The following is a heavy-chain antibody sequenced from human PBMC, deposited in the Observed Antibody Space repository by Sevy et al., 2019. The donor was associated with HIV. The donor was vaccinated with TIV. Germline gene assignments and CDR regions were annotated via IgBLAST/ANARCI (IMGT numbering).Heavy chain of an antibody. Sequence: GSLRLSCAASGFTFNTYEMNWVRQAPGKGLEWVSYISSSGSTIYYAASVKGRFTISRDNAKNSLYLQMNSLRAEDTAVYYCARGEWGGVNYWGQGTLVTVSS. CDR1: GFTFNTYE. D-gene: IGHD3-16*01. V-gene: IGHV3-48*03. J-gene: IGHJ4*02. CDR2: ISSSGSTI. CDR3: ARGEWGGVNY.